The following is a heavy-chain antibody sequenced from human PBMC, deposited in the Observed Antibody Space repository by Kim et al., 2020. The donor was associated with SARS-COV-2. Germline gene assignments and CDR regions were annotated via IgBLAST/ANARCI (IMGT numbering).Heavy chain of an antibody. D-gene: IGHD5-12*01. CDR1: GGSISSGDYY. V-gene: IGHV4-30-4*01. Sequence: SETLSLTCTVSGGSISSGDYYWTWIRQPPGKGLEWIGYIFYSGSRYYNPSLKSRLTISVDTSNNQFSLKLSSVTAADTAVYYCARDSLGGYGRFDYWGQGTLVTVSS. J-gene: IGHJ4*02. CDR3: ARDSLGGYGRFDY. CDR2: IFYSGSR.